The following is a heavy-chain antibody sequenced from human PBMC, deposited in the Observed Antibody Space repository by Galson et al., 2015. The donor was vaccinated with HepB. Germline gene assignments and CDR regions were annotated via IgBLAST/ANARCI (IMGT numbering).Heavy chain of an antibody. V-gene: IGHV3-23*01. D-gene: IGHD4-17*01. CDR2: ISGSGGST. CDR1: GFTFSSYA. Sequence: SLRLSCAASGFTFSSYAMSWVRQAPGKGLEWVSAISGSGGSTYYADSVKGRFTISRDNSKNTLYLQMNSLRAEDTAVYYCATTGYGDYLDFDYWGQGTLVTVSS. CDR3: ATTGYGDYLDFDY. J-gene: IGHJ4*02.